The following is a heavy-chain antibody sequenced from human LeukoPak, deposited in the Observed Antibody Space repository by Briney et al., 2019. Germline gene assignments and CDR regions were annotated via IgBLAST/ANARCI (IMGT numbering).Heavy chain of an antibody. CDR2: INAGNGNT. J-gene: IGHJ4*02. CDR3: ARQDLGFY. Sequence: ASVKVSCKASGYTFTSYAMNWVRQAPGQGLEWMGWINAGNGNTKYSQKFQGRVTITRDTSASTAYMELSSLRSEDTAVYYCARQDLGFYWGQGTLVTVSS. V-gene: IGHV1-3*01. CDR1: GYTFTSYA.